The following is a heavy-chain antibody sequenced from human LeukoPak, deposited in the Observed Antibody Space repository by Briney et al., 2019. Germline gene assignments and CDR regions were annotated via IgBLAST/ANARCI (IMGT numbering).Heavy chain of an antibody. CDR1: GYTFTCYY. V-gene: IGHV1-2*02. J-gene: IGHJ4*02. CDR3: TRAPGYLCSITSCYESLSFDY. D-gene: IGHD2-2*01. CDR2: IKPNSGGT. Sequence: GASVKVSCKASGYTFTCYYMHWVRQAPGQGLEWMGWIKPNSGGTNYAQKFQGRVTMTRDTSISTAYMELSRLRSDDTAVYYCTRAPGYLCSITSCYESLSFDYWGQGTLVTVSS.